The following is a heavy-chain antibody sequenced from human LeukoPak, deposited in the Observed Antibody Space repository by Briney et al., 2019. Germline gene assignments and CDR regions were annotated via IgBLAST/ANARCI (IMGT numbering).Heavy chain of an antibody. Sequence: GGSLRLSCAASGFTFSSYAMSWVRQAPGKRLEWVSTINASGGGTYYADSVKGRFTISRDNSKNTLSLQMNSLRVEDTAVYYCAKRHAAPGTPIYYFDYWGQGTLVTVSS. J-gene: IGHJ4*02. CDR1: GFTFSSYA. D-gene: IGHD6-13*01. CDR2: INASGGGT. CDR3: AKRHAAPGTPIYYFDY. V-gene: IGHV3-23*01.